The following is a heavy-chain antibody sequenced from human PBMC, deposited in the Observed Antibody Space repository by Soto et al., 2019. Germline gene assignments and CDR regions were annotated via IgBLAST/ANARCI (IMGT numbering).Heavy chain of an antibody. Sequence: SGPTLVNPTQTLTLTCTFSGFSLITTGMCVSWIRQPPGKALEWLARIDWDDDKYYSTSLKTRLTISKDTSKNQVVLTMTNMDPVDTATYYCARIDHHHKALDYWGQGTLVTVSS. J-gene: IGHJ4*02. CDR3: ARIDHHHKALDY. CDR2: IDWDDDK. V-gene: IGHV2-70*11. CDR1: GFSLITTGMC.